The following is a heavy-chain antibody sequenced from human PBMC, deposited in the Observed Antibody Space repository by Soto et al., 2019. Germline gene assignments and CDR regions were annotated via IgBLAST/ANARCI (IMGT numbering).Heavy chain of an antibody. CDR1: GYTFTSYG. V-gene: IGHV1-18*01. D-gene: IGHD3-10*01. CDR3: ASVHYGSGSGDFDY. J-gene: IGHJ4*02. Sequence: QVQLVQSGAEVKKPGASVKVSCKASGYTFTSYGISWVRQDPGQGLEWMGWISAYNGNTHYAQKLQGRFTMTTDTSTSTAYIELRSLRSDDTAVYYCASVHYGSGSGDFDYWGQGTLVTVAS. CDR2: ISAYNGNT.